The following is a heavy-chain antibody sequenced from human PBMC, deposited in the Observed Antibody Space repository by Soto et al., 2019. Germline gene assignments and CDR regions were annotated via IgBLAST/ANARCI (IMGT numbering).Heavy chain of an antibody. Sequence: SETLSLTCAVYGGSFSGYYWSWIRQPPGKGLEWIGEINHSGSTNYNPSLKSRVTISVDTSKNQFSLKPSSVTAADTAVYYCARGKGITMVRGVGYYYYGMDVWGQGTTVTVSS. CDR3: ARGKGITMVRGVGYYYYGMDV. V-gene: IGHV4-34*01. CDR2: INHSGST. D-gene: IGHD3-10*01. CDR1: GGSFSGYY. J-gene: IGHJ6*02.